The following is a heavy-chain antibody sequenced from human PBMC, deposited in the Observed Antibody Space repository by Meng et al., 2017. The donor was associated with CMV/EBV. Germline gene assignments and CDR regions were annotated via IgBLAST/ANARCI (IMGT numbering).Heavy chain of an antibody. CDR3: AAGFWGA. J-gene: IGHJ6*02. D-gene: IGHD3-16*01. CDR1: GITFSDFL. CDR2: IGQDGSDK. Sequence: GGSLRLSCTVSGITFSDFLMGWFRQAPGKGLAWVANIGQDGSDKNYVDSVKGRFTISRDSAKNSLYLQMNSLRVEDTAVYYCAAGFWGAWGQGTTVTVSS. V-gene: IGHV3-7*01.